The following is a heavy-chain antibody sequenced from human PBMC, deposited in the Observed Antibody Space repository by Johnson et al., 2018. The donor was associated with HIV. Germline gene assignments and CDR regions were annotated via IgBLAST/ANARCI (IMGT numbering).Heavy chain of an antibody. V-gene: IGHV3-7*01. CDR3: ARLGIAAARGAFDI. D-gene: IGHD6-13*01. CDR2: IKQDGSEK. CDR1: GFTFSSSW. J-gene: IGHJ3*02. Sequence: VQLVESGGGLVQPGGSLRLSCAASGFTFSSSWMRWVRQAPGKGLEWVANIKQDGSEKYYVDSVKGRFTISRENAKNSLYLQMNSLRAEDTAVYYCARLGIAAARGAFDIWGQGTMVTVSS.